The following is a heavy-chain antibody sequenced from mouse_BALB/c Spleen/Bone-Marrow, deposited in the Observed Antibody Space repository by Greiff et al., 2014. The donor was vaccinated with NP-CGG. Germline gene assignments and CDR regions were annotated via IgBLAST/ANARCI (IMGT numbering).Heavy chain of an antibody. Sequence: EVKLVESGGGLVQPGGSLKLSCVASGSTFSSYGMSWVRRTPDKRLELVATINNNGGSTYYPDSVKGQFTISRDNAKNTLYLQMSSLKSEDTAMYYCARVYGWYFDVWGAGTTVTVSS. V-gene: IGHV5-6-3*01. J-gene: IGHJ1*01. CDR2: INNNGGST. CDR3: ARVYGWYFDV. D-gene: IGHD1-1*01. CDR1: GSTFSSYG.